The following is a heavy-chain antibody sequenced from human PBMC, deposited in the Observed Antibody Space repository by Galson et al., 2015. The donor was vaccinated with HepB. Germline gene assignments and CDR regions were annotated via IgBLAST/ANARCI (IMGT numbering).Heavy chain of an antibody. V-gene: IGHV3-21*01. J-gene: IGHJ4*02. CDR2: ISSSSSYI. CDR1: GFTFSSYT. CDR3: ATTYSSGWYDY. D-gene: IGHD6-19*01. Sequence: SLRLSCAASGFTFSSYTMNWVSSISSSSSYIYYADSVKGRFTISRDNAKNSLYLQMNSLRAEDTAVYYCATTYSSGWYDYWGQGTLVTVSS.